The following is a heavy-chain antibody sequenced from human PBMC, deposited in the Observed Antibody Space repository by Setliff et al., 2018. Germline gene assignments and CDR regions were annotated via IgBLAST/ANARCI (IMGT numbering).Heavy chain of an antibody. CDR2: INHSGST. V-gene: IGHV4-34*01. CDR3: ARGLSRGGY. J-gene: IGHJ4*02. Sequence: LSLTCAVYGGSFSGYYWSWIRQPPGKGLEWIGEINHSGSTNYNPSLKSRVTISVDTSKNQFSLKLSSVTAADTAVYYCARGLSRGGYWGQGTLVTVSS. CDR1: GGSFSGYY. D-gene: IGHD3-10*01.